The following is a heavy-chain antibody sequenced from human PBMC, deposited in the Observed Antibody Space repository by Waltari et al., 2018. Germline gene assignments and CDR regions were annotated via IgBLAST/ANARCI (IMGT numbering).Heavy chain of an antibody. J-gene: IGHJ4*02. CDR2: IYDSGAT. CDR1: GGSMITYY. CDR3: ASGDREPSGYGTELDY. V-gene: IGHV4-59*01. D-gene: IGHD5-12*01. Sequence: QVQLQESGPGLVKPSDTLSLTCTVSGGSMITYYWTWIRQHPGKGLEYIGYIYDSGATNYNPSLKSRMNISIDTSMNQFKLKVTSETAAERAVYYCASGDREPSGYGTELDYWGQGTMVTVSS.